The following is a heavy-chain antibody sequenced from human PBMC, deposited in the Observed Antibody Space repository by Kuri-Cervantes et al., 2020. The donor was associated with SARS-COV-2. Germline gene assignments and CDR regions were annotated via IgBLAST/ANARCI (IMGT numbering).Heavy chain of an antibody. Sequence: ASVKVSCKASGYTFTSYGINWVRQATGQGLEWMGWMNPNSGNTGYALKFQGRVTITRNTSISTAYMELSSLRSEDTAVYYCARGGVVPEVSFDYWGQGTLVTVSS. CDR3: ARGGVVPEVSFDY. D-gene: IGHD2-2*01. CDR2: MNPNSGNT. V-gene: IGHV1-8*03. J-gene: IGHJ4*02. CDR1: GYTFTSYG.